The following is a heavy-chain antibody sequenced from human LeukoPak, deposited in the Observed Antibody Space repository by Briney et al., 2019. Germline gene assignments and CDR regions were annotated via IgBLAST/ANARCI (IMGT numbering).Heavy chain of an antibody. Sequence: PSETLSLTCTVSGGSIINNNYYYWGWVRQPPGKGLEWIGSIYYGGSTYYNPSLKSRVTISVDTSKNQFSLKLSSVTATDTAVYYCARVYKWNQQFDYWGQGSLVTVSS. J-gene: IGHJ4*01. CDR2: IYYGGST. CDR3: ARVYKWNQQFDY. D-gene: IGHD1-1*01. CDR1: GGSIINNNYYY. V-gene: IGHV4-39*01.